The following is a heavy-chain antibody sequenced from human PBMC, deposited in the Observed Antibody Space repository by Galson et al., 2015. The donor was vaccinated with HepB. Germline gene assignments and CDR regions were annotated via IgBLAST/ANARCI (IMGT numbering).Heavy chain of an antibody. CDR2: INAGNGNT. CDR1: GYTFTSYA. V-gene: IGHV1-3*01. D-gene: IGHD3-10*01. CDR3: ARDLRFGDTKEYYYYYYGMDV. J-gene: IGHJ6*02. Sequence: SVKVSCKASGYTFTSYAMHWVRQAPGQRLEWMGWINAGNGNTKYSQKFQGRVTITRDTSASTAYMELSSLRSEDTAVYYCARDLRFGDTKEYYYYYYGMDVWGQGTTVTVSS.